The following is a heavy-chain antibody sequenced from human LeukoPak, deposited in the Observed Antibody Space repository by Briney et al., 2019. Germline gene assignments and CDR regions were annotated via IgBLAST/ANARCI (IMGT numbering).Heavy chain of an antibody. V-gene: IGHV3-7*01. D-gene: IGHD3-3*01. CDR2: IKQDGSQK. Sequence: GGSLRLSCAASGFTFNNDWMNWVRQAPGKGLEWVANIKQDGSQKCYVDSVKGRFSISRDNAKNSLYLQMNSLRAEDTAVYYCARGVPYASWSGPHYSDYWGQGTLVTVSS. CDR3: ARGVPYASWSGPHYSDY. J-gene: IGHJ4*02. CDR1: GFTFNNDW.